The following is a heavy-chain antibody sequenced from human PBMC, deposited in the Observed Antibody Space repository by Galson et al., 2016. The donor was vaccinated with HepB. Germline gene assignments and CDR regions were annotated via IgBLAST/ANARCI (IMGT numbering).Heavy chain of an antibody. J-gene: IGHJ4*02. CDR3: AKGDKVTGWDN. Sequence: SLRLSCAASGLTFSSCAMYWVRQAPGKGLEWVSAVSGSGTYTYHANSVKGRFTVSRDNSKNTLYLQMNSLRAEDTAVYYCAKGDKVTGWDNWGQGTLVAVSS. CDR2: VSGSGTYT. D-gene: IGHD6-19*01. CDR1: GLTFSSCA. V-gene: IGHV3-23*01.